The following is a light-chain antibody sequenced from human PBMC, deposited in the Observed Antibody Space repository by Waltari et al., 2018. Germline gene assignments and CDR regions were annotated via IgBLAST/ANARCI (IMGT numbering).Light chain of an antibody. V-gene: IGKV2-30*01. CDR2: KVS. Sequence: DVGLTQSPLSLPVTPGQSASISCRSSQSLVYTDGISYLNWFHQRPGQAPRRLIYKVSNRDSGVPDRFSGSGSGTDFTLMISSVEADDFGVYFCMQATHWPVTFGQGTRLEIK. J-gene: IGKJ5*01. CDR1: QSLVYTDGISY. CDR3: MQATHWPVT.